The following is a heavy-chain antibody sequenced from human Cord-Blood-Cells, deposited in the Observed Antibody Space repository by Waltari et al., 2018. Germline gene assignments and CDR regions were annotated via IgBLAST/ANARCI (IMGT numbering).Heavy chain of an antibody. J-gene: IGHJ6*02. Sequence: PGASVKVSCKASGYTFTGYYMHWVRQAPGQGLEWMGWINPNSGGTNYAQKFQGRVTMTRDTSISTAYMELSRLRSDDTAVYYCARGYSSSYYYYGMDVWGQGTTVTVSS. CDR3: ARGYSSSYYYYGMDV. CDR2: INPNSGGT. D-gene: IGHD6-6*01. V-gene: IGHV1-2*02. CDR1: GYTFTGYY.